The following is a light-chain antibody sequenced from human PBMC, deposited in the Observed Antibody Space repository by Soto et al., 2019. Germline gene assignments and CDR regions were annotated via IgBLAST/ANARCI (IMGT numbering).Light chain of an antibody. Sequence: IVMSRSTEYLGASLCERSIINCKSSQSVLYSSNNKNYLAWYQQEPGQPPKLLIYWASTRESGVPDRFSGSGSGTDFTLTISSLQAEDVAVYYCQQYYSTSWTFGQG. CDR1: QSVLYSSNNKNY. J-gene: IGKJ1*01. CDR2: WAS. CDR3: QQYYSTSWT. V-gene: IGKV4-1*01.